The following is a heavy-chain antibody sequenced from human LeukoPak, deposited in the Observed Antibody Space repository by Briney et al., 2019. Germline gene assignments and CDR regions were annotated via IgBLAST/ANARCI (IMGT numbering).Heavy chain of an antibody. Sequence: GGSLRLSCAASAFTFRNYAMKWVRQAPGRGLEWDSSFSASGKDADYADSVKGRFTISRDDSRNTLYLQMGSLRAEDTAVYFCARDLGIAARPVFDQWGQGTLVTVSS. CDR3: ARDLGIAARPVFDQ. V-gene: IGHV3-23*01. J-gene: IGHJ4*02. D-gene: IGHD6-6*01. CDR1: AFTFRNYA. CDR2: FSASGKDA.